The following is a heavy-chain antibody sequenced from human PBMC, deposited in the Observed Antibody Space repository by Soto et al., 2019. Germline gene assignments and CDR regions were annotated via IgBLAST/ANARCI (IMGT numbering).Heavy chain of an antibody. V-gene: IGHV3-53*01. Sequence: EVQVVESGGGLIQPGGSLRLSCAASGFTVSSNYMSWVRQAPGKGLEWVSVTYSGGSTYYADSVKGRFTISRDSSKNMLYLQMVRVMAEDTAVYECGRDRYSGYVYYSFGLGVWGPGATVTVPS. CDR2: TYSGGST. CDR1: GFTVSSNY. CDR3: GRDRYSGYVYYSFGLGV. D-gene: IGHD5-12*01. J-gene: IGHJ6*02.